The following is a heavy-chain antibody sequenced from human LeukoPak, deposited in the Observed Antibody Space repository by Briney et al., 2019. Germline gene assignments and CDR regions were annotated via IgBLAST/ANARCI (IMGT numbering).Heavy chain of an antibody. CDR1: GFTFSSYS. CDR2: ISSSSSYI. V-gene: IGHV3-21*01. D-gene: IGHD5-24*01. J-gene: IGHJ4*02. Sequence: GGSLRLSCAASGFTFSSYSMNWVRQPPGKGLEWVSSISSSSSYIYYADSVKGRFTISRDNAKNSLYLQMNSLRADDTAVYYCARIKGGGYNPFDYWGQGTLVTVSS. CDR3: ARIKGGGYNPFDY.